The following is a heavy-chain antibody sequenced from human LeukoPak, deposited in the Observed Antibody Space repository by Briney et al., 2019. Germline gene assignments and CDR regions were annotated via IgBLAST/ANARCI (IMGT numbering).Heavy chain of an antibody. Sequence: PVGSLRLSCAASGFTFSNAWMSWVRQAPGKGLEWVGRIKSKTDGGTTDYAAPVKGRFTISRDDSKNTLYPQMNSLKTEDTAVYYCTTEPVRAAAGTNYWGQGTLVTVSS. CDR2: IKSKTDGGTT. V-gene: IGHV3-15*01. D-gene: IGHD6-13*01. CDR3: TTEPVRAAAGTNY. CDR1: GFTFSNAW. J-gene: IGHJ4*02.